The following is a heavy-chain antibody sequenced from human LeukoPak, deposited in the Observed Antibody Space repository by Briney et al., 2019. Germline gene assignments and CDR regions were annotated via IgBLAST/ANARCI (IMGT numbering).Heavy chain of an antibody. J-gene: IGHJ6*02. Sequence: GGSLRLSCAASGFTFSSYGMHWVRQAPGKGLEWVAFIRYDGSNKYYADSVKGRFTISRDNSKNTLYLQMNSLRAEDTAVYYCAKDRYYGSGSYCLDVWGQGTTVTVSS. CDR2: IRYDGSNK. CDR3: AKDRYYGSGSYCLDV. D-gene: IGHD3-10*01. CDR1: GFTFSSYG. V-gene: IGHV3-30*02.